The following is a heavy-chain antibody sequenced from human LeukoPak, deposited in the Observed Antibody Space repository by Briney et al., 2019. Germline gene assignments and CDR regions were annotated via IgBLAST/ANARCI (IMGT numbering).Heavy chain of an antibody. CDR2: IYYSGST. D-gene: IGHD2-15*01. CDR3: ARQGYCSGGSCYDDY. Sequence: PSETLSLTCTVSGGSISSSSYYWGWIRQPPGKGREWIGGIYYSGSTYYNPSLKSRVTISVDTSKNQFSLKLSSVTAADTAVYYCARQGYCSGGSCYDDYWGQGTLVTVSS. V-gene: IGHV4-39*01. J-gene: IGHJ4*02. CDR1: GGSISSSSYY.